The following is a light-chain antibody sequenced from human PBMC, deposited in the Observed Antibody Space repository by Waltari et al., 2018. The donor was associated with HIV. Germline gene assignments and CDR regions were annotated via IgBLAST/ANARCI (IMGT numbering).Light chain of an antibody. CDR1: QGISSY. CDR2: AAS. V-gene: IGKV1-9*01. J-gene: IGKJ2*03. Sequence: DIQLTQSPSFLSASVGDRVTITCRASQGISSYLAWYQQKPGKAPKLLIYAASTLQSGVPSRFSGSGSGTEFTLTISSLQPEDFATYYCQQHNSYPSMYSFGQGTKLEIK. CDR3: QQHNSYPSMYS.